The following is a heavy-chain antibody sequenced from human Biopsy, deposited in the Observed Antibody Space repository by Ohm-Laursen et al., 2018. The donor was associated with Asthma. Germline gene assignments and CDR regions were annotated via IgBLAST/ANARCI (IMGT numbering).Heavy chain of an antibody. D-gene: IGHD6-13*01. CDR1: GFSLDDYA. V-gene: IGHV3-9*01. CDR3: VKDIRLQLWGFDS. J-gene: IGHJ4*02. Sequence: SLRLSCTASGFSLDDYAMYWVRQAPGKGLEWVSVISWNSGHIAYADSVKGRLTISRDNAKNSLYLQMNSLRGADTALYYCVKDIRLQLWGFDSWGQGTLVTVSS. CDR2: ISWNSGHI.